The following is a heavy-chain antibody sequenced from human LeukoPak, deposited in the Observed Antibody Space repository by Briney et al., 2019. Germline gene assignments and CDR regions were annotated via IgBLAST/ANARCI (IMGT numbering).Heavy chain of an antibody. J-gene: IGHJ4*02. CDR2: IYHSGST. D-gene: IGHD5-12*01. CDR1: GGSISTYY. CDR3: ARGGGYASPIGY. Sequence: SETLSLTGTLSGGSISTYYGSWIRQPPGEGLEWIGYIYHSGSTNYNPSLKSRVTISVDTSKNQFSLKLSSVTAADTAVYYCARGGGYASPIGYWGQVALVTVSS. V-gene: IGHV4-59*01.